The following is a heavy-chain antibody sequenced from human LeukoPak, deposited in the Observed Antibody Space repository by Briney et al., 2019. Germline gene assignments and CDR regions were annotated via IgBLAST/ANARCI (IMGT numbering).Heavy chain of an antibody. CDR2: IIPIFGTA. J-gene: IGHJ5*02. CDR1: GGTFSSYA. CDR3: ARDSELWFGGSFDP. Sequence: GSSVKVSCKASGGTFSSYAISWVRQAPGQGLEWMGGIIPIFGTANYAQKFQGRVTITAGKSTSTAYMELSSLRSEDTAVYYCARDSELWFGGSFDPWGQGTLVTVSS. V-gene: IGHV1-69*06. D-gene: IGHD3-10*01.